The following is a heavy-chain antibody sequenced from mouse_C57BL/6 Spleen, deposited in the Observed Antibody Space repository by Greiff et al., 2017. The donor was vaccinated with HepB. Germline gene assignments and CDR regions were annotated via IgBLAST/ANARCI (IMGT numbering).Heavy chain of an antibody. CDR1: GFTFSDYY. Sequence: EVQLVESEGGLVQPGSSMKLSCTASGFTFSDYYMAWVRQVPEKGLEWVANINYDGSSTYYLDSLKSRFIISRDNAKNILYLQMSSLKSEDTATYYCARDGGLGYYFDYWGQGTTLTVSS. CDR3: ARDGGLGYYFDY. V-gene: IGHV5-16*01. J-gene: IGHJ2*01. CDR2: INYDGSST. D-gene: IGHD3-3*01.